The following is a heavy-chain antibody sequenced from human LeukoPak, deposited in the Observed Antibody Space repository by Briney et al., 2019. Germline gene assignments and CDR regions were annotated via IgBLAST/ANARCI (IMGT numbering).Heavy chain of an antibody. CDR1: GITISSYW. CDR2: IKEDGSEK. Sequence: GGSLRLSCAAPGITISSYWMSWVRQAPGKGLEWVANIKEDGSEKYYVDSVKGRFTISRDNAKKSLYLQMNRLRAEDTAVYYCEAFYYDESGWGDASDMWGQGSMVTVSS. V-gene: IGHV3-7*01. CDR3: EAFYYDESGWGDASDM. D-gene: IGHD3-16*01. J-gene: IGHJ3*02.